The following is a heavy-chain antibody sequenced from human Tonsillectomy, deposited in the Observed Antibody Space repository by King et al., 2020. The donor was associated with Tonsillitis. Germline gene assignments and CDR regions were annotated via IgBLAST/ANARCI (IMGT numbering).Heavy chain of an antibody. CDR3: ARGSSSWLVAEYFQH. D-gene: IGHD6-13*01. J-gene: IGHJ1*01. V-gene: IGHV3-21*01. CDR2: ISSSSSYI. Sequence: VQLVESGGGLVKPGGSLRLSCAASGFTFSTYSMTWVRQAPGKGLEWVSSISSSSSYIYYADSVKGRFTISRDNAKNSLYLQMNSLRSEDTAVYYCARGSSSWLVAEYFQHWGQGTLVTVSS. CDR1: GFTFSTYS.